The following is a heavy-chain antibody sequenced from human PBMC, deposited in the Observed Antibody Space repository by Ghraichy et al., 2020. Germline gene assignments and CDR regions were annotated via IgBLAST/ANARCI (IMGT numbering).Heavy chain of an antibody. CDR3: TRNGAGLNYFDY. D-gene: IGHD6-19*01. CDR2: IRSKAYGGTA. J-gene: IGHJ4*02. V-gene: IGHV3-49*04. Sequence: GGSLRLSCTASGFTFGDYATNWVRQAPGKGLEWVGFIRSKAYGGTAEYAASVKGRFTISRDDSKSIAYLQMNSLKTEDTAVYYCTRNGAGLNYFDYWGQGTLVTVSS. CDR1: GFTFGDYA.